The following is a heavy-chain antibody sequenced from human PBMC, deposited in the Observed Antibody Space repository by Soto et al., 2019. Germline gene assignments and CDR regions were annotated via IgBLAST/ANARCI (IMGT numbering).Heavy chain of an antibody. CDR3: ARSYYYGSGSYYSFGMDV. Sequence: GESLKISCKGSGYSFTSYWIGWVRQMPGKGLEWMGIIYPGDSDTRYSPSFQGQVTISADKSISTAYLQWSSLKASDTAMYYCARSYYYGSGSYYSFGMDVWGQGTTVTVS. D-gene: IGHD3-10*01. CDR2: IYPGDSDT. CDR1: GYSFTSYW. J-gene: IGHJ6*02. V-gene: IGHV5-51*01.